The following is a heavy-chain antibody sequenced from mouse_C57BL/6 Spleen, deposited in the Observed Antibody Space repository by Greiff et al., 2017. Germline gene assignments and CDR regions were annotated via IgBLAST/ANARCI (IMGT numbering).Heavy chain of an antibody. Sequence: EVQLQQSGTVLARPGASVKMSCKTSGYTFTSYWMHWVKQRPGQGLEWIGAIYPGNSDTSYNQKFKGKAKLTAVTSASTAYMERSSLTNEDSAVYYCTPAQARLAWFAYWGQGTLVTVSA. J-gene: IGHJ3*01. CDR2: IYPGNSDT. CDR1: GYTFTSYW. D-gene: IGHD3-2*02. CDR3: TPAQARLAWFAY. V-gene: IGHV1-5*01.